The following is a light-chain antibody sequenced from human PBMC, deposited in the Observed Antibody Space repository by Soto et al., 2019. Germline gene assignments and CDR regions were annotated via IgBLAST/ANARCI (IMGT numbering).Light chain of an antibody. J-gene: IGKJ1*01. CDR2: DAS. V-gene: IGKV3-11*01. CDR3: QQRTDGWT. Sequence: EIVLTQSPATLSLSPGERATLSCRASQSVSNSLGWYQQKPGQPPRLLIYDASKRVIGITARFSGSGSGTDVTLTISSLEPEDFAVYYCQQRTDGWTFGQGTKVEVK. CDR1: QSVSNS.